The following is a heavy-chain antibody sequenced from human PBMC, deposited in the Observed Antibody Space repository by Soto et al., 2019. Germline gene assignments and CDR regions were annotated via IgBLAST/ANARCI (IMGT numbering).Heavy chain of an antibody. D-gene: IGHD2-2*02. CDR2: IYPGDSDT. Sequence: GESLKISCKGSGYSFTSYWSGWVRQMPGKGLEWMGIIYPGDSDTRYIPSFQGQVTISAYKSISTAYLQCSSLKDSHTAMYYCARLSGCSSTSCYTHMDVWGQGTTVTVSS. V-gene: IGHV5-51*01. CDR3: ARLSGCSSTSCYTHMDV. J-gene: IGHJ6*02. CDR1: GYSFTSYW.